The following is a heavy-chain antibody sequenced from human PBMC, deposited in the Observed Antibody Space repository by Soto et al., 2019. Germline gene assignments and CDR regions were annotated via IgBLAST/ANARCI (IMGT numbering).Heavy chain of an antibody. J-gene: IGHJ6*02. Sequence: SETLSLTCAVSGYSISSSNWWGWIRQPPGKGLEWIGYIYYSGSTYYNPSLKSRVTMSVDTSKNQFSLKLSSVTAVDTAVYYCARTQSSVYYYDSSGYSPLFHYGMDVWGQGTTVTVSS. D-gene: IGHD3-22*01. CDR2: IYYSGST. CDR3: ARTQSSVYYYDSSGYSPLFHYGMDV. V-gene: IGHV4-28*01. CDR1: GYSISSSNW.